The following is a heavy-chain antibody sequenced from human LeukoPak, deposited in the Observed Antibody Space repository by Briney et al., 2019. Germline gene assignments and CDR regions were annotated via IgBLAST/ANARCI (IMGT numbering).Heavy chain of an antibody. J-gene: IGHJ5*02. CDR1: GYSINSGYY. Sequence: SETLSLTCTVSGYSINSGYYWGWIRQPPGKGLEWIGSIYHSGSTNYNPSLKSRVTISVDTSKNQFSLKLSSVTAADMAVYYCARCGRRYDFWSGYRWFDPWGQGTLVTVSS. CDR2: IYHSGST. CDR3: ARCGRRYDFWSGYRWFDP. V-gene: IGHV4-38-2*02. D-gene: IGHD3-3*01.